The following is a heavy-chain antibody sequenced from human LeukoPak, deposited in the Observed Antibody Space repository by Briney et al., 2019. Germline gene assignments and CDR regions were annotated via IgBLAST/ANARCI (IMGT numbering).Heavy chain of an antibody. CDR2: IYTSGST. J-gene: IGHJ6*03. V-gene: IGHV4-4*08. CDR1: GGSISSYY. Sequence: SETLSLTCTVSGGSISSYYWSWIRQPPGKGLEWIGRIYTSGSTNYNPSLKSRVTISVDTSKNQFSLKLSSVTAADTAVYYCARSDSSAYYYYMDVWGKGTTVTISS. CDR3: ARSDSSAYYYYMDV. D-gene: IGHD6-25*01.